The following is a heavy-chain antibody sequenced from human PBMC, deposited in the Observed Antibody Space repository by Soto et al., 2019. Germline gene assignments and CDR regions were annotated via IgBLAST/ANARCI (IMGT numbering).Heavy chain of an antibody. V-gene: IGHV3-11*01. CDR3: ARVGSNYYDILTGYYYYYYMDV. Sequence: QVQLVESGGGLVKPGGSLRLSCAASGFTFSDYYMSWIRQAPGKGLEWVSYISSSGSTIYYADSVKGRFTISRDNAKNSLYVQMNSLRAYDTAVYYCARVGSNYYDILTGYYYYYYMDVWGKGTTVTVSS. D-gene: IGHD3-9*01. J-gene: IGHJ6*03. CDR1: GFTFSDYY. CDR2: ISSSGSTI.